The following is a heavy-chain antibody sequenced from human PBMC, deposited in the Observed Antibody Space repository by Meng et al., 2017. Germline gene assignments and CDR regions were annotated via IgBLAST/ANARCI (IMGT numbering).Heavy chain of an antibody. CDR1: GFSVRSYG. D-gene: IGHD2/OR15-2a*01. V-gene: IGHV3-23*04. CDR2: VSGSAGTT. Sequence: GQLVGSGGGLVQPGGSLRLSCAASGFSVRSYGMSWVRRAPGKGLEWVSGVSGSAGTTYYADSVKGRFTISRDNSENTLYLQMSSLRVEDTAVYFCAKDHSTGSPYYFEYWGQGTLVTVSS. J-gene: IGHJ4*02. CDR3: AKDHSTGSPYYFEY.